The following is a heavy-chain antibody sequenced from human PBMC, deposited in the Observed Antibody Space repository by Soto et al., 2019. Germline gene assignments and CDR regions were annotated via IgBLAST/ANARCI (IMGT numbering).Heavy chain of an antibody. CDR3: ARTYYCDSSGYEWLWCDP. CDR2: IYYSGST. J-gene: IGHJ5*02. V-gene: IGHV4-31*03. CDR1: GGSISSGGYY. Sequence: QVQLQESGPGLVKPSQTLSLTCTVSGGSISSGGYYWSWIRQHPGKGLEWIGYIYYSGSTYYNPSLKCRVTFSGAPSKKQFSLKLSGVTAADTAVYYWARTYYCDSSGYEWLWCDPGGQGTLVTVSA. D-gene: IGHD3-22*01.